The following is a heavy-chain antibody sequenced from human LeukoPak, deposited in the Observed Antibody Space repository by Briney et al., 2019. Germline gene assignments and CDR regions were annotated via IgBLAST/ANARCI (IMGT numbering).Heavy chain of an antibody. J-gene: IGHJ5*02. Sequence: SETLSLTCAVYGGSFSGYSWSWIRQPPGKGLEWIGELNHSGSTNYNPSLKSRVTITVDTSKKQVSLKLTSVTAADTAVYYCARERSPRGIAVAGTWFDPWGQGTLVIVSS. D-gene: IGHD6-13*01. V-gene: IGHV4-34*01. CDR2: LNHSGST. CDR3: ARERSPRGIAVAGTWFDP. CDR1: GGSFSGYS.